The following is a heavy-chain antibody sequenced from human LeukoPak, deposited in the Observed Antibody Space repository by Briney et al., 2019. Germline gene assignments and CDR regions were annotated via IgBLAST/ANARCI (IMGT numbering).Heavy chain of an antibody. CDR2: MNPNSGNT. J-gene: IGHJ4*02. Sequence: GASVKVSCKASGYTFTSYDINWVRQATGQGLEWMGWMNPNSGNTGYAQKFQGRVTITRNTSISTAYMELSSLRSEDTAVYYCARGPRYSSSLDYWGQGTLVTVSS. V-gene: IGHV1-8*03. CDR3: ARGPRYSSSLDY. CDR1: GYTFTSYD. D-gene: IGHD6-13*01.